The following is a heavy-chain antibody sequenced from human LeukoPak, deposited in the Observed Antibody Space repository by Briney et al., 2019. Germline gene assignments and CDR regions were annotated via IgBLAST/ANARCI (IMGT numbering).Heavy chain of an antibody. D-gene: IGHD3-22*01. CDR3: AKHPDSSGQGY. J-gene: IGHJ4*02. CDR1: GFTFSSYG. CDR2: IWYDGSNK. V-gene: IGHV3-33*06. Sequence: GGSLRLSCAASGFTFSSYGMHWVRQAPGKGLEWVAVIWYDGSNKYYADSVKVRFTISRDNSKNTLYLQMNSLRAEDTAVYYCAKHPDSSGQGYWGQGTLVTVSS.